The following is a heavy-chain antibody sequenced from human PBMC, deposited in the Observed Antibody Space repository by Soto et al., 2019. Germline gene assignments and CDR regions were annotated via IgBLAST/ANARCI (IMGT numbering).Heavy chain of an antibody. CDR2: TYYRSRWYS. D-gene: IGHD6-6*01. CDR1: GDSVSSNSAA. Sequence: PSQTLSLTCAISGDSVSSNSAAWNWIRQSPSRGLEWLGRTYYRSRWYSDYAGSVKSRITINADTSKNQFSLHLNSVTPQDTAVYYCARRPSHPAYWGPGTVVTLSS. V-gene: IGHV6-1*01. J-gene: IGHJ4*02. CDR3: ARRPSHPAY.